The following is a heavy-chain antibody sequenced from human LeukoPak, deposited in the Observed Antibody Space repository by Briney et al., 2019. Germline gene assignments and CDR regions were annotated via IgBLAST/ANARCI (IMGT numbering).Heavy chain of an antibody. D-gene: IGHD5-12*01. CDR3: ARGPIKDIVATIINWFDP. V-gene: IGHV4-39*07. CDR1: GGSISSSSYY. CDR2: IYYSGST. Sequence: SSETLSLTCTVSGGSISSSSYYWGWIRQPPGKGLEWIGSIYYSGSTYYNPSLKSRVTISVDTSKNQFSLKLSSVTAADTAVYYCARGPIKDIVATIINWFDPWGQGTLVTVSS. J-gene: IGHJ5*02.